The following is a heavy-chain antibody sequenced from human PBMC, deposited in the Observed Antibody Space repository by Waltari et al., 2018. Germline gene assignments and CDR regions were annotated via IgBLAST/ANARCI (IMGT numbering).Heavy chain of an antibody. CDR3: ARDHCSGGSCYFGYYYYMDV. CDR2: IYTSGST. V-gene: IGHV4-4*07. Sequence: QVQLQESGPGLVKPSETLSLTCTVSGGSISSYYWSWIRQPAGKGLEWIGRIYTSGSTNYNPSLKSRVTMSVDTSKNQFSLKLSSVTAADTAVYYCARDHCSGGSCYFGYYYYMDVWGKGTTVTVSS. J-gene: IGHJ6*03. CDR1: GGSISSYY. D-gene: IGHD2-15*01.